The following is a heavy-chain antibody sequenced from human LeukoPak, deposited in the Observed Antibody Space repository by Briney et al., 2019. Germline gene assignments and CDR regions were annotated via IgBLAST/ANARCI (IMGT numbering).Heavy chain of an antibody. V-gene: IGHV4-30-4*01. J-gene: IGHJ6*02. CDR2: IYYSGST. CDR3: ARDNWNYGSSMDV. CDR1: GGSISSGDYY. D-gene: IGHD1-7*01. Sequence: IPSQTLSLTCTVSGGSISSGDYYWSWIRQPPGKGLEWIGYIYYSGSTYYNPSLKSRVTISVDTSKNQFSLKLSSVTAADTAVYYCARDNWNYGSSMDVWGQGTTVTVSS.